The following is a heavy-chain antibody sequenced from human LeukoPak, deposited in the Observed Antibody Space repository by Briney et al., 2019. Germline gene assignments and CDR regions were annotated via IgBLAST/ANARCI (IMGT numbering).Heavy chain of an antibody. CDR1: GFTFSSHG. D-gene: IGHD3-10*01. Sequence: YPGRSLRLSCAASGFTFSSHGMHWVRQAPGKGLEWVAVISYDGSNKCYADSVKGRFTISRDNSKNTLYLQMNSLRAEDTAVYYCAKESMENTYYYYGMDVWGQGTTVTVSS. CDR3: AKESMENTYYYYGMDV. CDR2: ISYDGSNK. V-gene: IGHV3-30*18. J-gene: IGHJ6*02.